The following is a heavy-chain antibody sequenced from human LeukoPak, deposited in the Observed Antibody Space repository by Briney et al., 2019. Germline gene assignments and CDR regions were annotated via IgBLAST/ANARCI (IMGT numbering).Heavy chain of an antibody. Sequence: ASVKVSCKASGYSFTGYYMHWVRQAPGQGLEWMGWINPNSGGTKYAQKFQGRVTMTRDMSISTAYMELSSVTAADTAVYYCARDVHDILTGYRSPNWFDPWGQGTLVTVSS. J-gene: IGHJ5*02. CDR3: ARDVHDILTGYRSPNWFDP. CDR1: GYSFTGYY. CDR2: INPNSGGT. V-gene: IGHV1-2*02. D-gene: IGHD3-9*01.